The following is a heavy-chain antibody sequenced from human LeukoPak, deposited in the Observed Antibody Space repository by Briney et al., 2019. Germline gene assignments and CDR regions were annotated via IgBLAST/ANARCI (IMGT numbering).Heavy chain of an antibody. V-gene: IGHV4-4*07. CDR2: IYTSGST. D-gene: IGHD3-22*01. CDR3: ARESKSYDGSGYYHDY. Sequence: PSETLSLTCSVSGGSIRSYFWSWIRHPAGEGLEWIGRIYTSGSTDYNPSIRSRVSMSVDTSRNQVSLKLTSVTAADTAVYYCARESKSYDGSGYYHDYWGQGTLVAVSS. CDR1: GGSIRSYF. J-gene: IGHJ4*02.